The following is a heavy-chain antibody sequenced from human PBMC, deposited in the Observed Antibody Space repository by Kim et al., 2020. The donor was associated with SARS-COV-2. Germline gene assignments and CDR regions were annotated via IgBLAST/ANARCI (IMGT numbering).Heavy chain of an antibody. D-gene: IGHD3-10*02. CDR2: GSES. V-gene: IGHV3-7*01. J-gene: IGHJ4*02. CDR3: ARSVFGDNY. Sequence: GSESYYVDSGKGRFTISRDNAKNSLYLQMNSRRVEDTAVYYCARSVFGDNYWGQGTLVSVSS.